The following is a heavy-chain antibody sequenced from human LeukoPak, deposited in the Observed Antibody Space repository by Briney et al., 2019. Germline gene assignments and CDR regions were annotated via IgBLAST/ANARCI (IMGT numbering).Heavy chain of an antibody. J-gene: IGHJ4*02. V-gene: IGHV5-51*01. CDR3: ARHTHIVGATWAFDY. CDR2: IYPGDSDT. Sequence: GESLKISCKGSGYSFTSYWIGWVRQMPGKGLEWMGIIYPGDSDTRYSPSSQGQVTISADKSISTAYLQWSSLKASDTAMYYCARHTHIVGATWAFDYWGQGTLVTVSS. D-gene: IGHD1-26*01. CDR1: GYSFTSYW.